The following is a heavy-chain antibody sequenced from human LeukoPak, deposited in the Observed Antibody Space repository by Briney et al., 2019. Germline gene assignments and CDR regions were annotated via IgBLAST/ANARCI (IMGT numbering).Heavy chain of an antibody. Sequence: GGSLRLSCVASGFRFSTYWMSWVRQAPGKGLEWVSSISGSGIYIYYADSVKGRFTISRDNTKNSLYLQMNSLRAEDTAVYYCARVTGGNAGSGNFDFWGQGTLVTVSS. J-gene: IGHJ4*02. CDR1: GFRFSTYW. CDR3: ARVTGGNAGSGNFDF. V-gene: IGHV3-21*01. CDR2: ISGSGIYI. D-gene: IGHD3-10*01.